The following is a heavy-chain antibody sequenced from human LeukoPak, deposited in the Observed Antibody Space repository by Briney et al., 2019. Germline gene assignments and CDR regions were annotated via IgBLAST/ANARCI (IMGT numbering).Heavy chain of an antibody. D-gene: IGHD4-23*01. Sequence: PSETLSLTCTVSGGYIITSGHYWGWIRQPPGKGLEWIGSIYYTGVTSTYPFFRSRMSISVDTSKNQFSLNLTSVTAADAAVYYCARERSSSGGHNWFDPWGQGTLVTVSS. J-gene: IGHJ5*02. CDR3: ARERSSSGGHNWFDP. CDR2: IYYTGVT. CDR1: GGYIITSGHY. V-gene: IGHV4-39*07.